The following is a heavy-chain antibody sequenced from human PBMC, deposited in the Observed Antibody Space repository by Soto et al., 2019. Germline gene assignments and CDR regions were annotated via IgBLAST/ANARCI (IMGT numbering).Heavy chain of an antibody. Sequence: VGSLRLSCAASGFTFSSYWMHWVRQAPGRGLVWVSRINSDGSSTSYADSVRGRFTIPRDNAKNTLYLQMNSLRGEDTAVYYCTRDPAPSGWFDYWGQGTLVTVSS. CDR1: GFTFSSYW. J-gene: IGHJ5*01. V-gene: IGHV3-74*01. CDR2: INSDGSST. D-gene: IGHD6-19*01. CDR3: TRDPAPSGWFDY.